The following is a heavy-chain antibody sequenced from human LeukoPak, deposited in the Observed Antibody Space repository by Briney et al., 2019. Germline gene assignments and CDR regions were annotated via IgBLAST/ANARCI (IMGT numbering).Heavy chain of an antibody. CDR3: ARVESNTGLLDY. J-gene: IGHJ4*02. CDR2: ISSSSSYI. CDR1: GFTFSSYS. Sequence: GGSLRLSCAASGFTFSSYSMNWVRQAPGKGLEWVSSISSSSSYIYYADSVKGRFTIPRDNAKNSLYLQMNSLRAEDTAVYYCARVESNTGLLDYWGQGTLVTVSS. D-gene: IGHD1-14*01. V-gene: IGHV3-21*01.